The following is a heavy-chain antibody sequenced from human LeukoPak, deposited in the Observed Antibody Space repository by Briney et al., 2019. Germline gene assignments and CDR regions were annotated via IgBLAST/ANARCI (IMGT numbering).Heavy chain of an antibody. CDR1: GFTFSDYH. V-gene: IGHV3-11*04. CDR3: ARVVYQRTYGDTLYCFDY. CDR2: ISSSAGTI. J-gene: IGHJ4*02. Sequence: GGSLRLSCAASGFTFSDYHMSWVRQAPGKGLDWLSDISSSAGTIYYADSVKGRFTISRDNAKNSLYLQMDSLRAEDTAVYYCARVVYQRTYGDTLYCFDYWGQGTLVTVSS. D-gene: IGHD4-17*01.